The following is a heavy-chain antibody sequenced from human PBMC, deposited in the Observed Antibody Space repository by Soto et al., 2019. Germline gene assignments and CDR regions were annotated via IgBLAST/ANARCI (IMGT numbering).Heavy chain of an antibody. Sequence: ASVKVSCKASGYTFTSYDINWVRQATGQGLEWMGWMNPNSGNTGYAQKFQGRVTMTRNTSISTAYMELSSPRSEDTAVYYCVKDFVVGYDFWSGSRSHGMDVWGQGTTVTVSS. CDR2: MNPNSGNT. J-gene: IGHJ6*02. V-gene: IGHV1-8*01. CDR3: VKDFVVGYDFWSGSRSHGMDV. D-gene: IGHD3-3*01. CDR1: GYTFTSYD.